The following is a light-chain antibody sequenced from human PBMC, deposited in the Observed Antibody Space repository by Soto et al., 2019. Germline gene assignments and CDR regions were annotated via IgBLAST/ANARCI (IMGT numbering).Light chain of an antibody. V-gene: IGKV3D-15*01. CDR3: QQYNKWPRT. CDR2: GAS. CDR1: QSVNIH. Sequence: EIVMTQSPATLSVSPGERATLSCRASQSVNIHLAWYQQKPGQAPRLLIYGASARATGIPAKFNGSGSGTEFTLTISSLQSEDFAVYYCQQYNKWPRTFGQGTKVEIK. J-gene: IGKJ1*01.